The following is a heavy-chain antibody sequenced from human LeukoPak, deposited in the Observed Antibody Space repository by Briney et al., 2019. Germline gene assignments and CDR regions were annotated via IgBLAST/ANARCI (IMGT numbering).Heavy chain of an antibody. D-gene: IGHD3-16*01. J-gene: IGHJ3*02. CDR2: IGTAGDP. CDR3: ARARRVAGGIWDAFDI. Sequence: GGSLRLSCAASGFTFSSYDMHWVRQATGKGLEWVSAIGTAGDPYYPGPVKGRFTISRENAKNSLYLQMNSLRAGDTAVYYCARARRVAGGIWDAFDIWGQGTMVTVSS. V-gene: IGHV3-13*05. CDR1: GFTFSSYD.